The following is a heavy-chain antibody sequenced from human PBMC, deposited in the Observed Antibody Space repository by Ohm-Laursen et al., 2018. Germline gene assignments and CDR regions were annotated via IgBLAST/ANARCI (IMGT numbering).Heavy chain of an antibody. CDR2: ISGSGGST. CDR1: GFTFSSYA. J-gene: IGHJ4*02. CDR3: AKDLASRIYSSGWLPYYFDY. Sequence: SLRLSCAASGFTFSSYAMSWVRQAPGKGLEWVSAISGSGGSTYYADSVKGRFTISRDNSKNTLYLQMNSLRAEDTAVYNCAKDLASRIYSSGWLPYYFDYWGQGTLVTVSS. D-gene: IGHD6-19*01. V-gene: IGHV3-23*01.